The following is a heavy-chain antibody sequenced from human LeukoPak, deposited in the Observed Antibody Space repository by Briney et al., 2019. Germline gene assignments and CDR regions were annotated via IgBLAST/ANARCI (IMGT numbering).Heavy chain of an antibody. V-gene: IGHV3-30*04. J-gene: IGHJ6*02. CDR3: ARGHIVVVPAATYYSYYGMDV. CDR1: GFTFSSYA. CDR2: ISYDGSNK. Sequence: GGSLRLSCAASGFTFSSYAMHWVRQAPGKGLEWVAVISYDGSNKYYADSVKGRFTISRDNSKNTLYLQMNSLIAEDTAVYYCARGHIVVVPAATYYSYYGMDVWGQGTTVTVSS. D-gene: IGHD2-2*01.